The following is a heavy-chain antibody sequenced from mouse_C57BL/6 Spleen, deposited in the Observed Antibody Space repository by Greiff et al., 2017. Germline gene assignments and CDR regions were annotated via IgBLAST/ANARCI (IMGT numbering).Heavy chain of an antibody. Sequence: VQLQQSGPELVKPGAPVKISCKASGYAFSSSWMNWVKQRPGKGLEWIGRIYPGDGDTNYNGKFKGKATLTADKSSSTAYMQLSSLTSEDSAVYFCARGGDSSGPFAYWGQGTLVTVSA. J-gene: IGHJ3*01. CDR2: IYPGDGDT. CDR3: ARGGDSSGPFAY. CDR1: GYAFSSSW. V-gene: IGHV1-82*01. D-gene: IGHD3-2*02.